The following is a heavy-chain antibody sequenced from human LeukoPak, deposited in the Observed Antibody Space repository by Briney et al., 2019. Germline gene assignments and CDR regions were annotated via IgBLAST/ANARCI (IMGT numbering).Heavy chain of an antibody. D-gene: IGHD3-3*01. CDR1: GGSISSSSYY. CDR2: IYYSGST. V-gene: IGHV4-39*07. CDR3: ARVASYDFWSGPLGAYMDV. J-gene: IGHJ6*03. Sequence: SETLSLTCTVSGGSISSSSYYWGWIRQPPGKGLEWIGSIYYSGSTYYNPSLKSRVTISVDTSKNQFSLKLSSVTAADTAVYYCARVASYDFWSGPLGAYMDVWGKGTTVTVSS.